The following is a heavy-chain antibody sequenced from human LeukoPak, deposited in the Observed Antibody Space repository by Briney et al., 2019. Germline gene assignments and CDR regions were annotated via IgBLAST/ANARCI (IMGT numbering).Heavy chain of an antibody. CDR2: IYYSGST. Sequence: PSETLSLTCTVSGGSISTYFWSWIRQPPGKGLEWIGYIYYSGSTSYNPSLKSRLTISVGTSKNQFSLKLRSVTAADTAIYYCARSSGRSAWFDPWGQGTLVTVSS. CDR1: GGSISTYF. D-gene: IGHD2-15*01. V-gene: IGHV4-59*01. CDR3: ARSSGRSAWFDP. J-gene: IGHJ5*02.